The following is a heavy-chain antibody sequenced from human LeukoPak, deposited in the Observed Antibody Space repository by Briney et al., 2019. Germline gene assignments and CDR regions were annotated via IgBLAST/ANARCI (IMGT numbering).Heavy chain of an antibody. CDR3: ASSPVEWELDPYYFDY. Sequence: PSETLSLTCTVSGGSISSSSYYWCWIRQPPGKGLEWIGSIYYSGSTYYNPSLKSRVTISVDTSKNQFSLKLSSVTAADTAVYYCASSPVEWELDPYYFDYWGQGTLVTVSS. CDR2: IYYSGST. D-gene: IGHD1-26*01. CDR1: GGSISSSSYY. V-gene: IGHV4-39*01. J-gene: IGHJ4*02.